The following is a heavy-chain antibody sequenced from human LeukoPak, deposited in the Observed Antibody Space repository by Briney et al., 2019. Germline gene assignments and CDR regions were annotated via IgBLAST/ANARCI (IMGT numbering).Heavy chain of an antibody. CDR2: INPNSGGT. J-gene: IGHJ4*02. Sequence: ATVKVSCKASGYTFTYYYMHWVRQASGQGLEWMGWINPNSGGTNYAQKFQGRDPMTRDTSISTAYMELSRLRSDDTAVYYCATGRWGVDYWGQGTLVTVSS. CDR3: ATGRWGVDY. V-gene: IGHV1-2*02. CDR1: GYTFTYYY. D-gene: IGHD3-16*01.